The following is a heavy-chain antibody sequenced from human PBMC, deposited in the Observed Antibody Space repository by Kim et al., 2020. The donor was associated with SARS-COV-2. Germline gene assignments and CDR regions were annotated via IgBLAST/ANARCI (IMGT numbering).Heavy chain of an antibody. Sequence: DSVKGRFTISKDNSKNTVYLQMNCLRAEDTAVYYCANLLSFGRELLYFDYWGQGTLVTVSS. CDR3: ANLLSFGRELLYFDY. J-gene: IGHJ4*02. D-gene: IGHD1-26*01. V-gene: IGHV3-23*01.